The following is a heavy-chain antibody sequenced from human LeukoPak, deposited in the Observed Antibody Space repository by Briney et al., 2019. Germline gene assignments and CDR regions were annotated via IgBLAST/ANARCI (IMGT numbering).Heavy chain of an antibody. J-gene: IGHJ5*02. D-gene: IGHD7-27*01. CDR2: IHHSGNS. CDR1: GASVTDYY. CDR3: ARGHWGLQS. Sequence: PSETLSLTCTVSGASVTDYYWSWIRQSPGKGLEWISYIHHSGNSDYNPSLRSRVTTSLDTSKNQFSLNLISVTAADTAVYYCARGHWGLQSWSQGTLVTVSS. V-gene: IGHV4-59*02.